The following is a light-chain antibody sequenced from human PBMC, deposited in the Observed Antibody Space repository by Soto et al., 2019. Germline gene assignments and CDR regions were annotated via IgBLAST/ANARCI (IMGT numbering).Light chain of an antibody. Sequence: DIEITQSPSSPSAYVRDRVNSXGRARQSIVSYLNWCQQEPGXAPKLXXYCXSILQSGVPPRFSGGGGGTDFTLTISSLQPDDVATYYCQQIYTITRTVGGGTKVDI. CDR1: QSIVSY. CDR3: QQIYTITRT. CDR2: CXS. V-gene: IGKV1-39*01. J-gene: IGKJ4*01.